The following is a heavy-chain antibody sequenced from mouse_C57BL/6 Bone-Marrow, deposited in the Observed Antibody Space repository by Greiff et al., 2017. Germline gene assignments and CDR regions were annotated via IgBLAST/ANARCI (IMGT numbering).Heavy chain of an antibody. CDR2: SRNKANDYTT. V-gene: IGHV7-1*01. J-gene: IGHJ2*01. CDR1: GFTFSDFY. Sequence: EVNVVESGGGLVQSGRSLRLSCATSGFTFSDFYMEWVRPAPGKGLEWIAASRNKANDYTTEYSASVKGRFIVSRDTSQSILYLQMNALRAEDTAIYYCARGANYFDYWGQGTTLTVAS. CDR3: ARGANYFDY.